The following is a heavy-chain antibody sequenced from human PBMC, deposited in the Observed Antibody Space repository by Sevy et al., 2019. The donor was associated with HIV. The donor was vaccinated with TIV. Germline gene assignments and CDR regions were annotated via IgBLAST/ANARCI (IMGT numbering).Heavy chain of an antibody. V-gene: IGHV3-21*05. J-gene: IGHJ4*01. CDR2: ISTGTDHI. Sequence: GGSLRLSCTASGYTFPAFSFNWVRQAPGKGLEWLSYISTGTDHIYYADSAKGRFTISRDDAKNSVYLEMKSLRDQDTTLYYCVRRGVDPYNVYFDLWGHGTLVTVSS. CDR1: GYTFPAFS. CDR3: VRRGVDPYNVYFDL. D-gene: IGHD3-10*01.